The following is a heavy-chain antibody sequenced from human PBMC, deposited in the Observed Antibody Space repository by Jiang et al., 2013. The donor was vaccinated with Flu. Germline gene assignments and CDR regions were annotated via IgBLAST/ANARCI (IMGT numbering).Heavy chain of an antibody. CDR3: AREYSSSSGGPVSFDY. V-gene: IGHV4-34*01. CDR1: GGSFSGYY. CDR2: INHSGST. J-gene: IGHJ4*02. D-gene: IGHD6-6*01. Sequence: LLKPSETLSLTCAVYGGSFSGYYWSWIRQPPGKGLEWIGEINHSGSTNYNPSLKSRVTISVDTSKNQFSLKLSSVTAADTAVYYCAREYSSSSGGPVSFDYWGQGTPVTVSS.